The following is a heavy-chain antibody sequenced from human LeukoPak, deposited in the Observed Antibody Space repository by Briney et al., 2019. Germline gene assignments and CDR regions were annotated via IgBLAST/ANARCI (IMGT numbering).Heavy chain of an antibody. Sequence: SVKVSCKASGGTFSSYALSWVRQAPGQGLEWMGRIIPIFGTANYAQKFQGRVTITTDESTSTAYMELSSLRSEDTAVYYCARSPIHYSGSGSYEDYWGQGTLVTVSS. CDR3: ARSPIHYSGSGSYEDY. CDR2: IIPIFGTA. J-gene: IGHJ4*02. D-gene: IGHD3-10*01. V-gene: IGHV1-69*05. CDR1: GGTFSSYA.